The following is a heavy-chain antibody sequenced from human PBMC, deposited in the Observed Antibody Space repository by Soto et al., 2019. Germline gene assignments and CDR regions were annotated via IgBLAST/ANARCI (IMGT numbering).Heavy chain of an antibody. V-gene: IGHV5-51*01. CDR1: GYSFMKYW. J-gene: IGHJ3*02. D-gene: IGHD3-22*01. CDR3: ARSDAYYDSGGYFDDAFDI. CDR2: IYPGDSNT. Sequence: GESLKISCKGSGYSFMKYWIGWVRQMPGKGLEWMGIIYPGDSNTRYSPSFQGQVTISADNSINTAYLQWSGLKASDTAMYFCARSDAYYDSGGYFDDAFDIWGQGTMVTVSS.